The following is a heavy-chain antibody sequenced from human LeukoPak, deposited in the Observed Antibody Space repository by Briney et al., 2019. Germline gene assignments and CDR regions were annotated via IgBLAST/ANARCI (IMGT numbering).Heavy chain of an antibody. V-gene: IGHV4-59*08. D-gene: IGHD6-13*01. CDR3: ARRMAAAVWFDP. CDR2: IYYTGGT. Sequence: ADPLSLLCTLSGGSISNYYWRWLRQPPGKGLEWLGYIYYTGGTNYNPSLKSRVTISLDTSKNQFSLKLNSVTAADTAADYCARRMAAAVWFDPWGQGTPVTVSS. J-gene: IGHJ5*02. CDR1: GGSISNYY.